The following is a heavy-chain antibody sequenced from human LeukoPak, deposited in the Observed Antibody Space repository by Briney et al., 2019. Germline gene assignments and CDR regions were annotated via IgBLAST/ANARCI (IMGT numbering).Heavy chain of an antibody. Sequence: SETLSLTCAVSGYSIRSGYYWGWIRQPPGKGLEWIGSIYHSGSTYYNPSLKSRVTISVDTSKNQFSLKLSSVTAADTAVYYCARSQDGLFDYWGQGTLVTVSS. J-gene: IGHJ4*02. CDR2: IYHSGST. CDR3: ARSQDGLFDY. CDR1: GYSIRSGYY. V-gene: IGHV4-38-2*01.